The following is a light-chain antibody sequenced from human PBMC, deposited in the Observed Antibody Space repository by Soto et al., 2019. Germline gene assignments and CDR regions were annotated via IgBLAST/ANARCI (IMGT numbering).Light chain of an antibody. CDR3: SSYTSSNTLV. Sequence: QSALTQPASVSGSPGQSITMSCSGTSEDVGGYNYVSWYQHHPGKAPKLLIYEVTNRPSGLSDRFSGSKSGTTASLTISGLQAEDEADYYCSSYTSSNTLVFGTGTKVTVL. CDR2: EVT. J-gene: IGLJ1*01. V-gene: IGLV2-14*01. CDR1: SEDVGGYNY.